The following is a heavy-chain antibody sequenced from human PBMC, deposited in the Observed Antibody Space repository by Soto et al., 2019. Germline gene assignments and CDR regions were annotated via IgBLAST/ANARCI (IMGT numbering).Heavy chain of an antibody. CDR3: ARVSGSYYYGMDV. Sequence: SETLSLTCTVSGGSISSYYWSWIRQPPGKGLEWIGYIYYSGSTNYNPSLKSRVTISVDTSKNQLSLKLSSVTAADTAVYYCARVSGSYYYGMDVWGQGITVTVSS. J-gene: IGHJ6*02. CDR1: GGSISSYY. V-gene: IGHV4-59*08. D-gene: IGHD1-26*01. CDR2: IYYSGST.